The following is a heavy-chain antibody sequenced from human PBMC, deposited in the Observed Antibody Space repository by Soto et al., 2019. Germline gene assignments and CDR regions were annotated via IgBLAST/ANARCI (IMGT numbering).Heavy chain of an antibody. CDR2: ISYSGNDK. CDR3: AKDGDEAAAGYYFDY. Sequence: QVQLVESGGGVVQPGRSLRLSCAASGFTFRSYGMHWVRQAPGKGLEWVAGISYSGNDKKFADSVKGRFTISRDNSKDTLYLQMNSLRAEDTAVYYCAKDGDEAAAGYYFDYWGQGTLVTVSS. V-gene: IGHV3-30*18. CDR1: GFTFRSYG. J-gene: IGHJ4*02. D-gene: IGHD6-13*01.